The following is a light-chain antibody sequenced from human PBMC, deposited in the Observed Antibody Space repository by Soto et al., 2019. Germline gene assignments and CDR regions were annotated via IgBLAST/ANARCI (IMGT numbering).Light chain of an antibody. CDR1: QTVSSRY. CDR3: QQHGSSPLIT. Sequence: EIVLTQSPGTLSLSPGEGVTLSCRASQTVSSRYLAWYQQRPGQAPRLLIYDASSRASGIPDRLSGSGSGTDFTLTITSLEPEDFAVYYCQQHGSSPLITFGQGTRLEIK. J-gene: IGKJ5*01. V-gene: IGKV3-20*01. CDR2: DAS.